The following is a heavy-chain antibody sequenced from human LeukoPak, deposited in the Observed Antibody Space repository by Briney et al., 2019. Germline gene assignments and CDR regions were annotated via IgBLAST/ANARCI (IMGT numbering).Heavy chain of an antibody. CDR3: ARHTSSSMDY. CDR1: GGSISSGSYF. CDR2: IYYTGST. D-gene: IGHD6-6*01. V-gene: IGHV4-39*01. J-gene: IGHJ4*02. Sequence: SETLSLTCSVSGGSISSGSYFWGWIRQPPGKGLEWIGSIYYTGSTYYNPSLKSRVTISVDTSKHQFSLNLSSVTAADTAVYYCARHTSSSMDYWGQGTLVTVSS.